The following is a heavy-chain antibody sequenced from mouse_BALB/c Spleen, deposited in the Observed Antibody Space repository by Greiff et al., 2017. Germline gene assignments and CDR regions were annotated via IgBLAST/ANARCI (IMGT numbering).Heavy chain of an antibody. CDR1: GFTFSSYA. V-gene: IGHV5-6-5*01. Sequence: DVMLVESGGDLVKPGGSLKLSCAASGFTFSSYAMSWVRQTPEKRLEWVASISSGGSTYYPDSVKGRFTISRDNARNILYLQMSSLRSEDTAMYYCAREGGGAWFAYWGQGTLVTVSA. D-gene: IGHD1-1*02. J-gene: IGHJ3*01. CDR2: ISSGGST. CDR3: AREGGGAWFAY.